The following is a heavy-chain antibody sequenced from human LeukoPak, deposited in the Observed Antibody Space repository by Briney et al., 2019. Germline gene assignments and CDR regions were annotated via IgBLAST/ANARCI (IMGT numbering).Heavy chain of an antibody. CDR1: GGSISSYY. D-gene: IGHD2-8*01. J-gene: IGHJ5*02. Sequence: LSLTCTVSGGSISSYYWSWVRQAPGKGLEWVATVSYDGTDTSYADSVKGRFAIFRDNSKNTLYLQMNSLRTEGTAVYYCVRVSGFCTNGVCPSFDPWGQGTLVTVSS. CDR3: VRVSGFCTNGVCPSFDP. CDR2: VSYDGTDT. V-gene: IGHV3-30*05.